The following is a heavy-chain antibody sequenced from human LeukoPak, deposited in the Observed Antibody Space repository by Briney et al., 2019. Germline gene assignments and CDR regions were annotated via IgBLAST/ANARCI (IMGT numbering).Heavy chain of an antibody. J-gene: IGHJ4*02. CDR2: TYYRSKWHN. CDR3: ARQQRGAFDS. V-gene: IGHV6-1*01. Sequence: SQTLSLTCAISGDSVSRNTPAGNWIWQSPSRGLEWLGRTYYRSKWHNDYAVSVKSRITINPDTAKNQFCLQLNSVTPEDTAVYYCARQQRGAFDSWGQGTLVTVSS. D-gene: IGHD6-13*01. CDR1: GDSVSRNTPA.